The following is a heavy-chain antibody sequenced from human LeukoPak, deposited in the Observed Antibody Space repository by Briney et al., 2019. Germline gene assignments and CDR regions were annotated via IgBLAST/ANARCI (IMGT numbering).Heavy chain of an antibody. CDR2: IIPIFGTA. V-gene: IGHV1-69*13. J-gene: IGHJ4*02. Sequence: SVKVSCKASGGTFSSYAISWVRQAPGQGLEWMGGIIPIFGTANYAQKFQGRVTITADESTSTAYMELSSLRSEDTAVYYCARVGVGGSYYYYFDYWGQGTLVTVSS. CDR3: ARVGVGGSYYYYFDY. CDR1: GGTFSSYA. D-gene: IGHD1-26*01.